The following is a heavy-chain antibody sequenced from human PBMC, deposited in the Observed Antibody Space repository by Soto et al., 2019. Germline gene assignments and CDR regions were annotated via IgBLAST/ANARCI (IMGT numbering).Heavy chain of an antibody. CDR3: ARDLTALDTARGY. J-gene: IGHJ4*02. CDR2: ISAYNGNT. D-gene: IGHD5-18*01. V-gene: IGHV1-18*01. CDR1: GYTFTSYG. Sequence: QVPLVQSGAEVKKPGASVKVSCKASGYTFTSYGISWVRQAPGQGLEWMGWISAYNGNTNYAQKLQGRVTMTTDTTTSPASMELRSLRSDDTAVYYCARDLTALDTARGYWGQGTLVTVSS.